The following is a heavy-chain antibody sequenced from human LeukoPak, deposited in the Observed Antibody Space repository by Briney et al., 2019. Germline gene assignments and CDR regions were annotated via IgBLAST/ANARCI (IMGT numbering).Heavy chain of an antibody. J-gene: IGHJ3*02. D-gene: IGHD6-19*01. Sequence: SVKVSCKASGGTFSSYAISWVRQAPGQGLEWMGGIIPIFGTANYAQKFQGRVTITADESTSTAYMELSSLRSEDTAVYYCARVRQWLVQGAFDIWGQGTMVTVSS. CDR3: ARVRQWLVQGAFDI. V-gene: IGHV1-69*13. CDR1: GGTFSSYA. CDR2: IIPIFGTA.